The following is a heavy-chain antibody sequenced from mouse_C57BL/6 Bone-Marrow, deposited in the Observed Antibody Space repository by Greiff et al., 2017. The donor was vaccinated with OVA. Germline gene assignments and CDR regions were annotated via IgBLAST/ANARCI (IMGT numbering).Heavy chain of an antibody. CDR2: IHPSDSDT. CDR1: GYTFTSYW. CDR3: AMVRTVVSYFDY. D-gene: IGHD6-2*01. V-gene: IGHV1-74*01. Sequence: QVQLQQPGADLVKPGASVKVSCKASGYTFTSYWMHWVKQRPGQGLEWIGRIHPSDSDTNYNQKFKGKATLTVDKSSSTAYLQRSSLASEDSAVYYSAMVRTVVSYFDYWGQGTTLTVSS. J-gene: IGHJ2*01.